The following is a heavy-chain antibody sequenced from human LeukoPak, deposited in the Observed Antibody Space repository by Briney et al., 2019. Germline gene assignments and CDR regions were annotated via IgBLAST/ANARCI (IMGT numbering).Heavy chain of an antibody. J-gene: IGHJ5*02. V-gene: IGHV4-59*01. CDR2: IYYSGST. CDR1: GGSISRYY. CDR3: ARGYSSANWFDP. Sequence: SETLSLTCTVSGGSISRYYWSWIRQPPGKGLEWIGYIYYSGSTNYNPSLKSRVTISVDTSKNQFSLKLSSVTAADTAVYYCARGYSSANWFDPWGQGTLVTVSS. D-gene: IGHD6-25*01.